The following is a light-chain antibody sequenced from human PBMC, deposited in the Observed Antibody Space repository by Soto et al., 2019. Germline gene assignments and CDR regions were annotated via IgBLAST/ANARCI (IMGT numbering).Light chain of an antibody. CDR2: EVS. CDR1: SSDVGGYNY. J-gene: IGLJ1*01. Sequence: SARTQPASVSGSPGQSITIACTGTSSDVGGYNYVSWYQQHPGKAPKLMSYEVSNRPSGVSNRFSGSKSGNTASLTISGLQAEDEADYYCSSYTSSSIDYVFGTGTKLTVL. V-gene: IGLV2-14*01. CDR3: SSYTSSSIDYV.